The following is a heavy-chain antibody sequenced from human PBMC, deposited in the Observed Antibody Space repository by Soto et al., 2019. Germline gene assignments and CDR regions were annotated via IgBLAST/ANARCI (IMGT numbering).Heavy chain of an antibody. V-gene: IGHV3-53*04. D-gene: IGHD3-10*01. CDR2: LHSGGDT. Sequence: EVQLVESGGGLVQPGGSLRLSCVASGIPVSSNYMTWVRQAPGKGLEWVSVLHSGGDTYYANSVKGRFTISRHDSTNTVFLQLNSMTAADTAVYYCARDGPYDYASRMDVWGQGTTVTVSS. J-gene: IGHJ6*02. CDR3: ARDGPYDYASRMDV. CDR1: GIPVSSNY.